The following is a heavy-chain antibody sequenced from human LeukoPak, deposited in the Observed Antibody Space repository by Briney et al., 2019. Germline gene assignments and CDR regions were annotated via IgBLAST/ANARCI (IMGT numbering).Heavy chain of an antibody. CDR2: IYTSGST. Sequence: SETLSLTCTVSGGSISSGSYYWSWIRQPAGKGLEWIGRIYTSGSTNYNPSLKSRVTISVDTSKNQFSLKLSSVTAADTAVYYCARDSWLGLLDYWGQGTLVTVSS. J-gene: IGHJ4*02. D-gene: IGHD3-9*01. V-gene: IGHV4-61*02. CDR1: GGSISSGSYY. CDR3: ARDSWLGLLDY.